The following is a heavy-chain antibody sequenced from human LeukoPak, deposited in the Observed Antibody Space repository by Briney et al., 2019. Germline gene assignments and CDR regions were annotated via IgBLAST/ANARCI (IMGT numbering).Heavy chain of an antibody. CDR2: IKQDGSEK. D-gene: IGHD2-15*01. CDR1: GFTFSSYA. J-gene: IGHJ4*02. V-gene: IGHV3-7*03. CDR3: ARDHGRFCSGGSCYFGGFFEY. Sequence: GGSLRLSCAASGFTFSSYAMSWVRQAPGKGLEWVANIKQDGSEKYYVDSVKGRFTISRDNAKNSLYLRMNSLRAEDTAVYYCARDHGRFCSGGSCYFGGFFEYWGQGTLGTVSS.